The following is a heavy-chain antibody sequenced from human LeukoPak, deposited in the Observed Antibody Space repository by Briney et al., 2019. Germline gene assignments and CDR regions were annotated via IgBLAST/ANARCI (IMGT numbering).Heavy chain of an antibody. Sequence: ASVKVSCKASGYTFTGYYMHWVRQAPGQGLDGMGWINPNSGGTNYAQKFQGRVTMTRDPSINTTYMELSRLRSDDTAVYYCARLSQYYDILTGSKYFQHWGQGTLVTVSS. V-gene: IGHV1-2*02. D-gene: IGHD3-9*01. J-gene: IGHJ1*01. CDR2: INPNSGGT. CDR3: ARLSQYYDILTGSKYFQH. CDR1: GYTFTGYY.